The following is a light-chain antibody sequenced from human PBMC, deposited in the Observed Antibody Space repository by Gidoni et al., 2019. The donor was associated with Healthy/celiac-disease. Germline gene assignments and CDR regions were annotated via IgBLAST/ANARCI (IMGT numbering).Light chain of an antibody. CDR3: QQRSNWPPEST. CDR2: DA. CDR1: QSVSSY. V-gene: IGKV3-11*01. Sequence: EIVLTQSPATLSLSPGERATLSCRASQSVSSYLAWYQQKPGQAPRLLIYDAARFSGSGSGTDFTLTISSLEPEDFAVYYCQQRSNWPPESTFXQXTKLEIK. J-gene: IGKJ2*02.